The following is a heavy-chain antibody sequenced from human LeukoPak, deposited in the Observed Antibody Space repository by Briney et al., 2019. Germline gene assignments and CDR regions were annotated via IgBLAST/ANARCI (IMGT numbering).Heavy chain of an antibody. Sequence: PSETLSLTCTVSGGSISSSSYYWGWIRQPPGKGLEWIGSIYYSGSTYYNPSLKSRVTISVDTSKNQFSLKLSSVTAADTAVYYCARVWYNWNSFDYWGQGTLVTVSS. CDR1: GGSISSSSYY. CDR2: IYYSGST. J-gene: IGHJ4*02. CDR3: ARVWYNWNSFDY. V-gene: IGHV4-39*07. D-gene: IGHD1-7*01.